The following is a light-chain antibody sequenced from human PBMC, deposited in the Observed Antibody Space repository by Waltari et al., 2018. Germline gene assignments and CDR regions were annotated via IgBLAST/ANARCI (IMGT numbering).Light chain of an antibody. V-gene: IGLV2-8*01. CDR1: SSAVGGYNY. Sequence: SALTQPPSASGSPGHSVTISCPGTSSAVGGYNYVSWYQQHPGKAPKLMIYEVIKRPSGVPDLFSGSKSGNTASLTVSGLQAEDEADYYCSSYAGSNNFVVFGGGTKLTVL. J-gene: IGLJ2*01. CDR2: EVI. CDR3: SSYAGSNNFVV.